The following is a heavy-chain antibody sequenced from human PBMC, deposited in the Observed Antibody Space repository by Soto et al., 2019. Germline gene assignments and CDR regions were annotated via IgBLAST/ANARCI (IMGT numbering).Heavy chain of an antibody. CDR2: TYYSGST. V-gene: IGHV4-39*01. D-gene: IGHD2-21*02. CDR1: GDSISSRSYY. CDR3: ARQRSSVVTQAYFDE. Sequence: PSETLSLTCTVTGDSISSRSYYWGWTRQPPGKGLEWIGRTYYSGSTYNNPSLRSRVSMSIDTSKDQFYLKLKAVTAVHTTLYFCARQRSSVVTQAYFDEWGPGSLVTASS. J-gene: IGHJ4*02.